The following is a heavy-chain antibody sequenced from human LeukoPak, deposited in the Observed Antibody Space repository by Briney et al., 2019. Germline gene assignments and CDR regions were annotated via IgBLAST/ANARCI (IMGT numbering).Heavy chain of an antibody. J-gene: IGHJ4*02. CDR1: GYSFTSYW. Sequence: GESLKISCKGSGYSFTSYWIGWVRQMPGKGREWMGIIYPGDSDTRYSPSFQGQVTISADKSISTAYLQWSSLKASDTAMYYCARRGYDYVWGSYQFDYWGQGTLVTVSS. D-gene: IGHD3-16*02. CDR2: IYPGDSDT. CDR3: ARRGYDYVWGSYQFDY. V-gene: IGHV5-51*01.